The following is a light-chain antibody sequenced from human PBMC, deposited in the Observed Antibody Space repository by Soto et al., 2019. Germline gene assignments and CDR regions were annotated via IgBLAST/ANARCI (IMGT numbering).Light chain of an antibody. Sequence: DIQMTQSPSSLSASVGDRVSISCRTSQNIERYLNWYQQKPGKAPQVLISGAASLQSGVPSRFSGSGSGTEFTLSISSLQPEDFATYFCQQSYSAPYTFGQGTRLEI. CDR2: GAA. J-gene: IGKJ2*01. CDR3: QQSYSAPYT. V-gene: IGKV1-39*01. CDR1: QNIERY.